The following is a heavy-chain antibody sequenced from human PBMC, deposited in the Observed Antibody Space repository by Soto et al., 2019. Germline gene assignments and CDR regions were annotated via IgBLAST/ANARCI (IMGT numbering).Heavy chain of an antibody. D-gene: IGHD2-2*01. CDR1: GGSFSRFY. V-gene: IGHV4-34*01. J-gene: IGHJ4*02. Sequence: PSETLSLSCAVYGGSFSRFYWSWIRQPPGKGMEWIGEINHSGSTNYNPSLKSRVTISVDTSKNQFSLKLSSVTAADTAVYYCAIPSKVLSDYWGQGPLVTVS. CDR2: INHSGST. CDR3: AIPSKVLSDY.